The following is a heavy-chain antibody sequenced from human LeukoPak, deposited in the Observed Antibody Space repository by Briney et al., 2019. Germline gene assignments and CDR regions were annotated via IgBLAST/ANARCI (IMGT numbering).Heavy chain of an antibody. CDR2: IGTAGDT. CDR1: GFTFSSYD. CDR3: ARGGGSGSTNWFDP. J-gene: IGHJ5*02. V-gene: IGHV3-13*01. Sequence: GGSLRLSCAASGFTFSSYDMHWVRQATGKGLEWVSAIGTAGDTYYPGSVKGRFTISRENAKNSLYLQMNSLRAGDTAVYYCARGGGSGSTNWFDPWGQGTLVTVSS. D-gene: IGHD1-26*01.